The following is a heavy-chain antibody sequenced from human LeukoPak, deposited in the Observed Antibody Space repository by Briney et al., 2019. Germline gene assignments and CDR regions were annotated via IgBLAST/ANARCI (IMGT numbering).Heavy chain of an antibody. CDR3: ARDGRGYDSSGYYYVDY. D-gene: IGHD3-22*01. CDR2: ISYDGSNK. Sequence: GRSLRLSCAASGFTFGSYAMHWVRQAPGKGLEWVAVISYDGSNKYYADSVKGRFTISRDNSKNTLYLQMNSLRAEDTAVYYCARDGRGYDSSGYYYVDYWGQGILVTVSS. V-gene: IGHV3-30*01. CDR1: GFTFGSYA. J-gene: IGHJ4*02.